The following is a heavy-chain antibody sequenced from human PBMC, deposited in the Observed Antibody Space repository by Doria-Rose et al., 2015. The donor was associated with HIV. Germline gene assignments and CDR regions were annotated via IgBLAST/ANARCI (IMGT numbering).Heavy chain of an antibody. CDR1: GGSISSGSYY. Sequence: QVQLQESGPGLVKPSQTLSLTCTVSGGSISSGSYYWSWIRQPAGKGLEWIGHIYTSGSTNYNPSLKSRVTISVDTSKNQFPLKLRSVTAADTAVYYCARVGFTGSAEYFQHWGQGTLVTISS. CDR2: IYTSGST. CDR3: ARVGFTGSAEYFQH. V-gene: IGHV4-61*02. J-gene: IGHJ1*01. D-gene: IGHD1-26*01.